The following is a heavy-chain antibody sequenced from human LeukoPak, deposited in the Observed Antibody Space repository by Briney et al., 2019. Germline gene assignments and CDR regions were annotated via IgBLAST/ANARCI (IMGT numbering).Heavy chain of an antibody. D-gene: IGHD2-2*01. CDR1: GFTVNSNY. CDR2: IDPSSTYI. J-gene: IGHJ4*02. CDR3: ARAPTVLVGYCSSSSCQADY. Sequence: GGSLRLSCAASGFTVNSNYMSWVRQAPGKGLEWVSAIDPSSTYIYYADSVKGRFTISRDNAENSLYLQMNSLRVEDTAVYYCARAPTVLVGYCSSSSCQADYWGQGTLVTVSS. V-gene: IGHV3-21*01.